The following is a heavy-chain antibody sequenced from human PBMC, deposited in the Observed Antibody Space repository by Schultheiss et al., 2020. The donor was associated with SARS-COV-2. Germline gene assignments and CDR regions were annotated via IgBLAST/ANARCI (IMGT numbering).Heavy chain of an antibody. D-gene: IGHD6-13*01. CDR3: ERCNGPDSSSWFPHKIYYYYGMDV. Sequence: GGSLRLSCAASGFTFSSYSMNWVRQAPGKGLEWVSSISSSISYIYYADSVKGRFTISRDNAKNSLYLQMNSLRAEDTAVYYCERCNGPDSSSWFPHKIYYYYGMDVWGQGTTVAVSS. CDR2: ISSSISYI. V-gene: IGHV3-21*01. J-gene: IGHJ6*02. CDR1: GFTFSSYS.